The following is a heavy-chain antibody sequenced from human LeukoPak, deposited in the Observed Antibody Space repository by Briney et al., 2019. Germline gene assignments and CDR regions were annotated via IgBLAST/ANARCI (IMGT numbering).Heavy chain of an antibody. D-gene: IGHD2-15*01. Sequence: SETPSLTCTVSGGSISSSSYYWGWIRQPPGKGLEWIGSIYYSGSTYYNPSLKSRVTISVDTSKNQFSLKLSSVTAAETAVYYCGRRSDRLDPWGQGPLGTVS. V-gene: IGHV4-39*07. CDR3: GRRSDRLDP. CDR1: GGSISSSSYY. CDR2: IYYSGST. J-gene: IGHJ5*02.